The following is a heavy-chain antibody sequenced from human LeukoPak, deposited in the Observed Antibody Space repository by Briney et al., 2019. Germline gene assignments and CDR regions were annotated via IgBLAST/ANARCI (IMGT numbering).Heavy chain of an antibody. J-gene: IGHJ4*02. CDR3: ARGLGYYYGSGSYYNLVY. D-gene: IGHD3-10*01. CDR2: IYHSGST. Sequence: PSETLSLTCAVSGGSISSSNWWSWVRQPPGKGLEWIGEIYHSGSTNYNPSLKSRVTISVDKSKNQFSLKLSSVTAADTAVYYCARGLGYYYGSGSYYNLVYWGQGTLVTVSS. V-gene: IGHV4-4*02. CDR1: GGSISSSNW.